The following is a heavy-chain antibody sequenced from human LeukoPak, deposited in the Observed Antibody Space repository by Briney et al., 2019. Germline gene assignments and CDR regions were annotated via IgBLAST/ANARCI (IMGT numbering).Heavy chain of an antibody. CDR1: GGTFSSYA. Sequence: SVKISCKASGGTFSSYAISWVRQAPGQGLEWMGGIIPIFGTANYAQKFQGRVTTTADESTSTAYMELSSLRSEDTAVYYCARGDYDILRPFDYWGQGTLVTVSS. J-gene: IGHJ4*02. CDR3: ARGDYDILRPFDY. CDR2: IIPIFGTA. D-gene: IGHD3-9*01. V-gene: IGHV1-69*01.